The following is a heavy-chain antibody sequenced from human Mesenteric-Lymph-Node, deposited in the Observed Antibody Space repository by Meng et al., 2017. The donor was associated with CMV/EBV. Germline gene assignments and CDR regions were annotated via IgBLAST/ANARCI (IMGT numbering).Heavy chain of an antibody. CDR2: SRGSGGNT. CDR3: AKDAAPKRDFWGGKAFGMDV. Sequence: GGSLRLSCVAPGFPFSSHAMSWVRQAPGKGLEWVAGSRGSGGNTFYEDSVKGRFTMSRDNSRNTLYLQMRSLRPEDTAIYYCAKDAAPKRDFWGGKAFGMDVWGQGTTVTVSS. J-gene: IGHJ6*02. V-gene: IGHV3-23*01. CDR1: GFPFSSHA. D-gene: IGHD3-3*01.